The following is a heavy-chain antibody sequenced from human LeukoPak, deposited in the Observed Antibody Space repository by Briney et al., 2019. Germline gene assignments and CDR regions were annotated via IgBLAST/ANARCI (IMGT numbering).Heavy chain of an antibody. V-gene: IGHV4-4*07. J-gene: IGHJ4*02. D-gene: IGHD3-10*01. CDR3: ARDLSGSLYFDY. CDR1: GASISPYY. CDR2: LHPSGSS. Sequence: SGTLSLTCTVSGASISPYYWTWIRQPAGKGLEWIGRLHPSGSSDYNPSLKSRVTMSVDTSRNQFSLRVTSVTAADTAIYYCARDLSGSLYFDYWGQGILVTVSA.